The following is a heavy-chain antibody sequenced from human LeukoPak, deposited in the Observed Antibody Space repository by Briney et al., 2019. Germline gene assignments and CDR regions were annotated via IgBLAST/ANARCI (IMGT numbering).Heavy chain of an antibody. J-gene: IGHJ4*02. CDR2: ISDSGGGT. Sequence: GSLRLSCAASGFTFSSYAMSWVRQAPGKGLEWVSVISDSGGGTHYADSVKGRFTISRDNSKNTLYMQMNSLRAEDTAVYYCAKDGSGSYYNPYFDYWGQGTLVTVSS. V-gene: IGHV3-23*01. D-gene: IGHD3-10*01. CDR1: GFTFSSYA. CDR3: AKDGSGSYYNPYFDY.